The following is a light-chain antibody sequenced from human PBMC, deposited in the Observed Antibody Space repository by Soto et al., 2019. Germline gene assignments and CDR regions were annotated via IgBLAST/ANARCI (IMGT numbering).Light chain of an antibody. V-gene: IGKV3-15*01. J-gene: IGKJ5*01. CDR3: QQYNNWPPIT. CDR1: QSVSSN. Sequence: EIVMTQSPATLSVSPGERATLSCRASQSVSSNLAWYQQKPGQAPRLLIYGASTRATGIPARFSGSGSGTEFTLTINRLQSEDSAVYYCQQYNNWPPITFGQGTRLEIK. CDR2: GAS.